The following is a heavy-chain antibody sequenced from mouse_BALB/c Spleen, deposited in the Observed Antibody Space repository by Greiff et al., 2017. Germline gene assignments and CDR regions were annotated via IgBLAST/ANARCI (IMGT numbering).Heavy chain of an antibody. D-gene: IGHD1-1*01. J-gene: IGHJ4*01. V-gene: IGHV5-6-2*01. CDR2: INSNGGST. CDR1: GFTFSSYY. Sequence: DVKLVESGGGLVKLGGSLKLSCAASGFTFSSYYMSWVRQTPEKRLELVAAINSNGGSTYYPDTVKGRFTISRDNAKNTLYLQMSSLKSEDTALYYCARLYGSSYAMDYWGQGTSVTVSS. CDR3: ARLYGSSYAMDY.